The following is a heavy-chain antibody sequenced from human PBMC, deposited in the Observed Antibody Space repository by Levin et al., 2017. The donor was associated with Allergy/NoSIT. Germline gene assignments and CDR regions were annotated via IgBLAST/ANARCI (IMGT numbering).Heavy chain of an antibody. CDR1: GFSFSSYS. V-gene: IGHV3-21*01. J-gene: IGHJ6*02. D-gene: IGHD2-15*01. Sequence: SLLLSFSASGFSFSSYSMSWVRQAPGPFLSFFSSFLLLFLSLPSAYSMRGRLTISRDNAKSSLSLHMSGLRAEDTAVYYCARDSLDSDIVVVAVTGDDNFYGMDVWGQGTTVTVSS. CDR3: ARDSLDSDIVVVAVTGDDNFYGMDV. CDR2: FLLLFLSL.